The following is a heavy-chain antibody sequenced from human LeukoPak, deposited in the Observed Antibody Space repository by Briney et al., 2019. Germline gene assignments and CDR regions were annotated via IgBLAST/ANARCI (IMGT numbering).Heavy chain of an antibody. J-gene: IGHJ4*02. Sequence: PGGSLRLSCAASGFTFTTYSMTWVRQAPGKGLEWVSVISGDGGHTYYADSVKGRFTISRDNSKNTLYLQMNSLRAEDTAIYYCAKENWGYNWKYDSSGSGINYWGQGTLVTFSS. V-gene: IGHV3-23*01. CDR2: ISGDGGHT. CDR1: GFTFTTYS. D-gene: IGHD3-22*01. CDR3: AKENWGYNWKYDSSGSGINY.